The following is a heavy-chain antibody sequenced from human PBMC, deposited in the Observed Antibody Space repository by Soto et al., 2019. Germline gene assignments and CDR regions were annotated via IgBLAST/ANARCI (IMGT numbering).Heavy chain of an antibody. V-gene: IGHV4-30-4*01. CDR2: VYNRGNT. CDR1: GGSVSSGEHY. J-gene: IGHJ5*02. D-gene: IGHD2-2*01. CDR3: ASSTRTLGRLFDP. Sequence: KHSETLSLTCTVSGGSVSSGEHYWSWVRQPPGRGLEWIGYVYNRGNTDYNPSLKSRVTISIDTSKNQFSLKVNSVTAADTAVYYCASSTRTLGRLFDPWGQGTLVTVSS.